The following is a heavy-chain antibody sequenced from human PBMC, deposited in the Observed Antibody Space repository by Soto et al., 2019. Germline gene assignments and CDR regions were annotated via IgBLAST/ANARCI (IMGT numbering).Heavy chain of an antibody. CDR3: ARVLVSSSQHNWFDH. CDR1: VYTFTSYA. CDR2: INAGNGNT. D-gene: IGHD6-6*01. Sequence: GXSVKVSCKASVYTFTSYAMHWVRQAPGQRLEWMGWINAGNGNTKYSQKFQGRVTITRDTSASTAYMELSSLRSEDTAVYYCARVLVSSSQHNWFDHWGQGTLVTVSS. J-gene: IGHJ5*02. V-gene: IGHV1-3*01.